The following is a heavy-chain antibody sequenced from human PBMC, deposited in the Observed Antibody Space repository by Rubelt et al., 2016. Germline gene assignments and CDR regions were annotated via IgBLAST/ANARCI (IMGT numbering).Heavy chain of an antibody. V-gene: IGHV4-59*12. CDR3: ASTRDYGNYLRYFDY. J-gene: IGHJ4*02. CDR2: IYYSGSP. D-gene: IGHD4-11*01. CDR1: GGSISSYY. Sequence: QVQLQESGPGLVKPSETLSLTCTVSGGSISSYYWSWIRQPPGKGLEWIGYIYYSGSPYYNPSLKSRVTISVDTSKNQFSLKLSSVTAADTAVYYCASTRDYGNYLRYFDYWGQGTLVTVSS.